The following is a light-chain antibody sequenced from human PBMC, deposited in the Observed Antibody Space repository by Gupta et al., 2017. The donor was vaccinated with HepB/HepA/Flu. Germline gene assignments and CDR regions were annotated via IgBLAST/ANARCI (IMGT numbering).Light chain of an antibody. Sequence: EIVLTQSPATLSLSPGETATLSCRASQRITNYLAWYQQKPGQAPRLLIYDASNWATGIPVRFSGDGFGTDFTLTIRSLEPEDSAVYYCLQRTEWPLTFGGGTNVEIK. CDR3: LQRTEWPLT. V-gene: IGKV3-11*01. J-gene: IGKJ4*01. CDR2: DAS. CDR1: QRITNY.